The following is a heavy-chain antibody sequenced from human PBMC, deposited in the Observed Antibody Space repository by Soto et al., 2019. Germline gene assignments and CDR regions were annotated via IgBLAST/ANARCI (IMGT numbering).Heavy chain of an antibody. D-gene: IGHD2-15*01. J-gene: IGHJ6*02. V-gene: IGHV4-61*01. CDR3: ARFVRSCSATACSTRADV. CDR2: IYSGGST. CDR1: GGFVNSDTHS. Sequence: SETLSLTCTVSGGFVNSDTHSWSWIRQTPGKRLEWIGFIYSGGSTKNPSLRSRVTMSVDTSKNQFSLKLRSVIVADTAVYHCARFVRSCSATACSTRADVWGQGITVTVSS.